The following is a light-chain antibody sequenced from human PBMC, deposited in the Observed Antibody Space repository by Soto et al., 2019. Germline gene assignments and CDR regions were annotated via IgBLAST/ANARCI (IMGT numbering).Light chain of an antibody. CDR3: QQSYSTPYT. CDR1: QSISSY. CDR2: AAS. V-gene: IGKV1-39*01. J-gene: IGKJ2*01. Sequence: DIQMTQSPSSLSASVGDRVTITCRASQSISSYLNWYQQKPGKAPQLLIYAASSLQSGVPSRFSGSGSRTDFTLTISILQPEDFATYYCQQSYSTPYTFGQGTKLEIK.